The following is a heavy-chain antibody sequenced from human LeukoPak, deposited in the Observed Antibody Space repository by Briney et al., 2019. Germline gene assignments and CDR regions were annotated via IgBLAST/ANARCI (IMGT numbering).Heavy chain of an antibody. CDR2: IYTSGST. V-gene: IGHV4-4*07. D-gene: IGHD2/OR15-2a*01. CDR3: ARAPFYGSNSRGSFDP. J-gene: IGHJ5*02. Sequence: SETLSLTCTVSAGSISSYYWSWIRQPAGKGLEWIGRIYTSGSTNYNPSLRSRVTISVDKSKNQFSLKLSSVTAADTAVYFCARAPFYGSNSRGSFDPWGQGTLVTVSS. CDR1: AGSISSYY.